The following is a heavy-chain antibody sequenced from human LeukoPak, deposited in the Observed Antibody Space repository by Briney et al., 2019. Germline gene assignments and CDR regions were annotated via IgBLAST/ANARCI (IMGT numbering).Heavy chain of an antibody. CDR3: ARVAKRSYMYYFDY. V-gene: IGHV4-59*12. Sequence: SETLSLTCTVSGGSISSYYWSWIRQPPGKGLEWIGYIYYSGSTNYNPSLKSRVTISVDTSKNQFSLKLSSVTAADTAVYYCARVAKRSYMYYFDYWGQGTLVTVSS. J-gene: IGHJ4*02. CDR1: GGSISSYY. D-gene: IGHD1-26*01. CDR2: IYYSGST.